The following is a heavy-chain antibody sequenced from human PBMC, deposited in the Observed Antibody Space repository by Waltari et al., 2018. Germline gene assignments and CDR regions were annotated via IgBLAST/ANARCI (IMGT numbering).Heavy chain of an antibody. V-gene: IGHV3-30*18. CDR1: GFTFSSYG. J-gene: IGHJ4*02. Sequence: QVQLVESGGGVVQPGRSLRLSCAASGFTFSSYGLPWVRQAPGKGLEWVAVIWYDGSNKYYADSVKGRFTISRDNSKNTLYLQMNSLRAEDTAMYYCAKDRYDSSGYYVDYWGQGTLVTVSS. D-gene: IGHD3-22*01. CDR3: AKDRYDSSGYYVDY. CDR2: IWYDGSNK.